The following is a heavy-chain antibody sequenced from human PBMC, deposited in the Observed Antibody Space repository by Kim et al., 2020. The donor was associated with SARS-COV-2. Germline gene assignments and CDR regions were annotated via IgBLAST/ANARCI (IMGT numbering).Heavy chain of an antibody. Sequence: GRFTISRDNSKNTLYLQMNSLRAEDTAVYYCAKDYERGNYGHYYYYGMDVWGQGTTVTVSS. V-gene: IGHV3-33*06. J-gene: IGHJ6*02. CDR3: AKDYERGNYGHYYYYGMDV. D-gene: IGHD1-26*01.